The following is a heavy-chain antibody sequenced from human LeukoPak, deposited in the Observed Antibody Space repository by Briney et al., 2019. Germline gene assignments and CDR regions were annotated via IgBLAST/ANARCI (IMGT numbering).Heavy chain of an antibody. CDR3: ARADSSVSPQPDY. J-gene: IGHJ4*02. Sequence: SETLSLTRTVSGGSISSSSYYWGWIRQPPGKGLEWIGSIYYSGSTYYNPSLKSRVTISVDTSKNQFSLKLSSVTAADTAVYYCARADSSVSPQPDYWGQGTLVTVSS. V-gene: IGHV4-39*01. CDR1: GGSISSSSYY. CDR2: IYYSGST. D-gene: IGHD6-19*01.